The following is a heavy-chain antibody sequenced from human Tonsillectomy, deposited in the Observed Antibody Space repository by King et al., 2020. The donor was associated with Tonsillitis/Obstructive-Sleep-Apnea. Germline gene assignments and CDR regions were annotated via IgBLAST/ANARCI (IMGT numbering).Heavy chain of an antibody. Sequence: VQLQESGPGLVKPSETLSLTCTVSGGSISSYYWSWIRQPPGKGLEWIGYIYYSGSTHYNPSLKSRVTISVDTSKNQFSLKLSSVSAADTAVYYGARGLLSFYDFWSGYYHNWFDPWGQGTLVTVSS. D-gene: IGHD3-3*01. CDR2: IYYSGST. V-gene: IGHV4-59*01. CDR3: ARGLLSFYDFWSGYYHNWFDP. J-gene: IGHJ5*02. CDR1: GGSISSYY.